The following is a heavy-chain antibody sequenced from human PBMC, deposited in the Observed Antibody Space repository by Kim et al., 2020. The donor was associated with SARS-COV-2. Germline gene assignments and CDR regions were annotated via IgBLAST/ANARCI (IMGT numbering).Heavy chain of an antibody. V-gene: IGHV3-33*06. CDR2: IWYDGSNK. CDR1: GFTFSSYG. J-gene: IGHJ2*01. D-gene: IGHD2-2*01. Sequence: GGSLRLSCAASGFTFSSYGMHWVRQAPGKGLEWVAVIWYDGSNKYYADSVKGRFTISRDNSKNTLYLQMNSLRAEDTAVYYCAKVYCSSTSCYENWYFDLWGRGTLVTVSS. CDR3: AKVYCSSTSCYENWYFDL.